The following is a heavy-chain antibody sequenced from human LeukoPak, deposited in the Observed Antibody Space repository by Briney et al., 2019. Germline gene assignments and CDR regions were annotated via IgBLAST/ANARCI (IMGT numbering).Heavy chain of an antibody. CDR2: INHSGST. J-gene: IGHJ6*03. D-gene: IGHD4-17*01. CDR3: ARALGDYGLYYYYYYYMDV. V-gene: IGHV4-34*01. Sequence: NSSETLSLTCAVYGGSFSGYYWSWIRQPPGKGLEWIGEINHSGSTNYNPSLKSRVTISVDTSKNQFSLKLSSVTAADTAVYYCARALGDYGLYYYYYYYMDVWGKGTTVTVSS. CDR1: GGSFSGYY.